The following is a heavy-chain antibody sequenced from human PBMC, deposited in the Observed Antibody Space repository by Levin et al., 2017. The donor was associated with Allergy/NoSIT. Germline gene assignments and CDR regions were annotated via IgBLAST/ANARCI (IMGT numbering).Heavy chain of an antibody. D-gene: IGHD2-2*01. V-gene: IGHV5-51*01. CDR1: GYRFTSFW. CDR2: IHPSDSDA. Sequence: GESLKISCTTSGYRFTSFWIGWVRRLPGKGLECMGIIHPSDSDARYSPSFEGQVTMSVDRSTNTAYLQWASLKASDTAIYYCARRGCTTTNCPDLTFDSWGPGTAVTVSS. J-gene: IGHJ3*02. CDR3: ARRGCTTTNCPDLTFDS.